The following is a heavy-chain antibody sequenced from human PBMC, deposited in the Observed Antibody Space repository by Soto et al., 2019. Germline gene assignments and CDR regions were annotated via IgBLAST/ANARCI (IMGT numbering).Heavy chain of an antibody. CDR1: GGSISSGDYY. D-gene: IGHD3-22*01. V-gene: IGHV4-30-4*01. CDR3: ARVPEAHYDSSGSIYYYGMDV. CDR2: IYYSGST. J-gene: IGHJ6*02. Sequence: QVQLQESGPGLVKPSQTLSLTCTVSGGSISSGDYYWSWIRQPPGKGLEWIGYIYYSGSTYYNPSLKSRVTISVDTSKNQSSLKLSSVTAADTAVYYCARVPEAHYDSSGSIYYYGMDVWGQGTTVTVSS.